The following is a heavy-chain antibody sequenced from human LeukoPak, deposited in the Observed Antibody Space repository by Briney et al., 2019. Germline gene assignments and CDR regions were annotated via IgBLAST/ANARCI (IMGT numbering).Heavy chain of an antibody. Sequence: GGSLRLSCAASGFTFSSYEMKWVRQARGKGVEGVSYISSSGSNIYYADSVKGRFTISRDNAKNSLYLQMNSLRAEDTAVYYCASLPGYSSGWYLVDYWGQGTLVTVSS. D-gene: IGHD6-19*01. J-gene: IGHJ4*02. CDR3: ASLPGYSSGWYLVDY. V-gene: IGHV3-48*03. CDR2: ISSSGSNI. CDR1: GFTFSSYE.